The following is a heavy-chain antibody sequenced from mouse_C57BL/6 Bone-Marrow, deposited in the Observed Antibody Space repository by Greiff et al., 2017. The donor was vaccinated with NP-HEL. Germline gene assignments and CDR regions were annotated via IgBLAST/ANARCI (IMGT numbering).Heavy chain of an antibody. CDR3: ARGGYGSSVWYFDV. Sequence: QVQLQQSGAELVRPGASVKLSCKASGYTFTDYYINWVKQRPGQGLEWIARIYPGSGNTYYNEKFKGKATLTAENSSSTAYMQLSSLTSEDSAVYFCARGGYGSSVWYFDVWGTGTTVTVSS. V-gene: IGHV1-76*01. D-gene: IGHD1-1*01. J-gene: IGHJ1*03. CDR2: IYPGSGNT. CDR1: GYTFTDYY.